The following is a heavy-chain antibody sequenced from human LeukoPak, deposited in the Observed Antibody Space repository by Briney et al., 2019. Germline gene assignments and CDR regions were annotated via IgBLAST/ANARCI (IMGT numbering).Heavy chain of an antibody. CDR1: GGSFSGYY. CDR2: INHSGST. D-gene: IGHD3-10*01. V-gene: IGHV4-34*01. CDR3: AKLPPWFGESGFHY. J-gene: IGHJ4*02. Sequence: SGTLSLTCAVYGGSFSGYYRSWIRQPPGKGLEWIWGINHSGSTNYNPSLKSRVSISVDTSTNKISLKLSSVTAADTAAYYCAKLPPWFGESGFHYWGQGTVVTVSS.